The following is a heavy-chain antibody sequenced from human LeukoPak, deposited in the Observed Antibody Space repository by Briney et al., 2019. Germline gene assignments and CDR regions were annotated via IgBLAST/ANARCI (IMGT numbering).Heavy chain of an antibody. V-gene: IGHV4-34*01. CDR3: ARDFAYYDSSGYDSWFDP. J-gene: IGHJ5*02. D-gene: IGHD3-22*01. Sequence: PSETLSLTCAVYGGSFSGYYWSWIRQPPGKGLEWIGEINHSGSTYYNPSLKSRVTISVDTSKNQFSLKLSSVTAADTAVYYCARDFAYYDSSGYDSWFDPWGQGTLVTVSS. CDR2: INHSGST. CDR1: GGSFSGYY.